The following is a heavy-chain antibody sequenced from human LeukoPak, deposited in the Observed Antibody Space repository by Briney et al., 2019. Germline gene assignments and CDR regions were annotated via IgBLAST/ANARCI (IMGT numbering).Heavy chain of an antibody. CDR3: ATGMENTLYYYMDF. Sequence: SETLSLTCTVSGGSITSYYWSWIRQPPGKGLEWIGYIYYSENTNYNPSLKSRVTISVDTSKNQFSLKLSSVTAADTAVYYCATGMENTLYYYMDFWGKGTSVTVSS. V-gene: IGHV4-59*08. D-gene: IGHD1/OR15-1a*01. CDR1: GGSITSYY. CDR2: IYYSENT. J-gene: IGHJ6*03.